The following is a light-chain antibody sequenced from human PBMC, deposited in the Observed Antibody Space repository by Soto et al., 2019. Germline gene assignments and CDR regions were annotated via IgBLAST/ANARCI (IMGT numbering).Light chain of an antibody. Sequence: QSVLTQQPSASGTPGQRVTISCSGSTSNIAINDVYWYQQLPGAAPKVLFYRNDRRPSGVPDRFSASKSDTSASLAISGLRSDDEADYYCATWDNSLSGPVFGGGTKVTVL. J-gene: IGLJ3*02. CDR1: TSNIAIND. CDR3: ATWDNSLSGPV. CDR2: RND. V-gene: IGLV1-47*01.